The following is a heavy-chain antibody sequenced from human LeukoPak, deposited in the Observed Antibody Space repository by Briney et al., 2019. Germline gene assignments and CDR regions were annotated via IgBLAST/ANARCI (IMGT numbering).Heavy chain of an antibody. V-gene: IGHV1-69*05. CDR1: GGTFSSYA. CDR2: IVPIFGTA. CDR3: ARDGRAVSWYNWNYDLEIWFDP. D-gene: IGHD1-7*01. Sequence: SVKVSCKASGGTFSSYAISWVRQAPGQGLEWMGRIVPIFGTANYAQKFQGRVTITTDESTSTAYMELSSLRSEDTAVYYCARDGRAVSWYNWNYDLEIWFDPWGKGNLVTVSS. J-gene: IGHJ5*02.